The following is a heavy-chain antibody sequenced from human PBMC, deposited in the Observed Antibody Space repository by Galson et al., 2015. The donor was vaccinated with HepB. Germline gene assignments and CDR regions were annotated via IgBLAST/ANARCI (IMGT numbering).Heavy chain of an antibody. D-gene: IGHD3-22*01. Sequence: SLRLSCATSGFTVSSNYMTWVRQAPGKGLEWLSMISSGGNTYYGDSVWGRCTISRDISKNTVYLQINGLRAEDSAVYYCATVHYYETDADLGAHKVFENWGQGALVAVSS. J-gene: IGHJ4*02. CDR1: GFTVSSNY. CDR3: ATVHYYETDADLGAHKVFEN. V-gene: IGHV3-53*01. CDR2: ISSGGNT.